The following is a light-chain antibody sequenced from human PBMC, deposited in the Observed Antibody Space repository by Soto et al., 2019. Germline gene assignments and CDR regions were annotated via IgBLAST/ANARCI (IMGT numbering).Light chain of an antibody. CDR3: SSYAGINFYV. J-gene: IGLJ1*01. V-gene: IGLV2-8*01. CDR2: DVS. Sequence: QSVLPQPPSASGSPGQSVTISRTGTSSDVGGYNFVSWYQHHPGKAPKLMIYDVSKRPSGVPDRFSGSKSGNTASLTVSGLQAEDEADYYCSSYAGINFYVFGAGTKVTVL. CDR1: SSDVGGYNF.